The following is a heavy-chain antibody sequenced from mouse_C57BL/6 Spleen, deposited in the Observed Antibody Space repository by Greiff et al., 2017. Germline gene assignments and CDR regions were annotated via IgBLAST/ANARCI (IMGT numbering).Heavy chain of an antibody. V-gene: IGHV1-50*01. CDR1: GYTFTSYW. CDR2: IDPSDSYT. CDR3: ARSDPFAY. Sequence: VQLQQPGAELVKPGASVKLSCKASGYTFTSYWMQWVKQRPGQGLEWIGEIDPSDSYTNYNPKFKGKATVTVDTSSSTAYMQLSSLTSEDSAVYYCARSDPFAYWGQGTLVTVSA. J-gene: IGHJ3*01.